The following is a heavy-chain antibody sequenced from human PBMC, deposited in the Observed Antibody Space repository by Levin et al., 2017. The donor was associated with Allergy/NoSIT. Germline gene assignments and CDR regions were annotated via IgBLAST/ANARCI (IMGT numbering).Heavy chain of an antibody. Sequence: GGSLRLSCAASGFTFSSYAMSWVRQAPGKGLEWVSAISGSGGSTYYADSVKGRFTISRDNSKNTLYLQMNSLRAEDTAVYYCAKDRLVRTGTTPFYFDYWGQGTLVTVSS. CDR2: ISGSGGST. J-gene: IGHJ4*02. CDR1: GFTFSSYA. CDR3: AKDRLVRTGTTPFYFDY. D-gene: IGHD1-1*01. V-gene: IGHV3-23*01.